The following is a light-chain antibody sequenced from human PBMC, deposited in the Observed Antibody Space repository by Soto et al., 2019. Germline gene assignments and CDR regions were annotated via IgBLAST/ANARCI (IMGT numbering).Light chain of an antibody. Sequence: EIVLTQSPGTLSLSPGERAAPSCRASQSLNSNYLAWYQQKPGQAPRLLIYGAYNRATGIPDRFSGSGSGTDFTLTIRRLEPEDFAVYYCHQYDSSPSTFGQGTKVDIK. CDR3: HQYDSSPST. CDR2: GAY. V-gene: IGKV3-20*01. CDR1: QSLNSNY. J-gene: IGKJ1*01.